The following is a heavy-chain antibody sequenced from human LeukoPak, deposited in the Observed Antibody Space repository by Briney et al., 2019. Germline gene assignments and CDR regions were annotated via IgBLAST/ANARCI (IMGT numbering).Heavy chain of an antibody. J-gene: IGHJ3*02. Sequence: ASVKVSCKASGYTFTGYYMHWVRQAPGQGLEWMGWINPNSGGTSYAQKFQGRVTMTRDTSISTAYMELSRLRSDDTAVYYCARDLEEVDAFDIWGQGTMVTVSS. CDR3: ARDLEEVDAFDI. V-gene: IGHV1-2*02. CDR2: INPNSGGT. CDR1: GYTFTGYY. D-gene: IGHD1-1*01.